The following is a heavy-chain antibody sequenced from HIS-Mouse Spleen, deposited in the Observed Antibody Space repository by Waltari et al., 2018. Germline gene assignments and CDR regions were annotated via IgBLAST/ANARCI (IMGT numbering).Heavy chain of an antibody. CDR2: IYTSGST. V-gene: IGHV4-4*07. D-gene: IGHD3-3*01. CDR3: ARDFHDFWSGYYGGDKKHDAFDI. J-gene: IGHJ3*02. Sequence: QVQLQESGPGLVKPSETLSLTCTVSGGSISSYYWGWIRQPAGKGLEWIGRIYTSGSTNNNPSLKSRVTMSVDTSKNQFSLKLSSVTAADTAVYYCARDFHDFWSGYYGGDKKHDAFDIWGQGTMVTVSS. CDR1: GGSISSYY.